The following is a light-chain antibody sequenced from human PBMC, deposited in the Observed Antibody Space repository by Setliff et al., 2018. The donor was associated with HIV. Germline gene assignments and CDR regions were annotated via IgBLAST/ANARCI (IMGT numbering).Light chain of an antibody. CDR3: SSYTSSREV. V-gene: IGLV2-14*01. CDR1: SSDVGGYNY. Sequence: QSALTQPPSASGSPGQSVTISCTGTSSDVGGYNYVSWYQQHPGKAPKLMIYDVSKRPSGVSNRFSGSKSGNTASLTTSGLQAEDEADYYCSSYTSSREVFGTGTKATVL. CDR2: DVS. J-gene: IGLJ1*01.